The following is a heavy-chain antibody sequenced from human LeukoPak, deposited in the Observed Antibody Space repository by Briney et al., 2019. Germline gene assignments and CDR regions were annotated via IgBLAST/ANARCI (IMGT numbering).Heavy chain of an antibody. D-gene: IGHD2-2*01. CDR3: ASAYCSSTSCYFDY. CDR2: INHSGST. CDR1: GGSFSGYY. Sequence: PSETLSLTCAVYGGSFSGYYWSWIRQPPGKGLEWIGEINHSGSTNYNPSLKSRVTISVDTSKNQFSLKLSSVTAADTAVYYCASAYCSSTSCYFDYWGQGTLVTVSS. V-gene: IGHV4-34*01. J-gene: IGHJ4*02.